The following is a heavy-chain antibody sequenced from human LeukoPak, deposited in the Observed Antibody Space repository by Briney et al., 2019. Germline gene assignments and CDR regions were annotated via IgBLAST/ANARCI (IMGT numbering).Heavy chain of an antibody. CDR3: ARDTSRLPGYYYYYGMDV. J-gene: IGHJ6*02. D-gene: IGHD1-14*01. Sequence: ASVKVSCKASGYIFTSYGISWVRQAPGQGLEWMGWISAYNGNTNYAQKLQGRVTMTTDTSTSTAYMELRSLRSDDTAVYYCARDTSRLPGYYYYYGMDVWGQGTTVTVSS. CDR2: ISAYNGNT. CDR1: GYIFTSYG. V-gene: IGHV1-18*01.